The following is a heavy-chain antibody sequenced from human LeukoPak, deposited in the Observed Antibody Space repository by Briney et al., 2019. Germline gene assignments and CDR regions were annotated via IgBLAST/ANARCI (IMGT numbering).Heavy chain of an antibody. Sequence: PAGSLRLSCAASGFTLSGYWMGWVRQAPGKGLEWVARLHADGIERYYVDPVKGRFTISRDNAKNSLHLQMYSLRLDDTAVYYCARGGYSFDYLGQGTLVTVSS. CDR3: ARGGYSFDY. CDR1: GFTLSGYW. V-gene: IGHV3-7*01. D-gene: IGHD5-12*01. J-gene: IGHJ4*02. CDR2: LHADGIER.